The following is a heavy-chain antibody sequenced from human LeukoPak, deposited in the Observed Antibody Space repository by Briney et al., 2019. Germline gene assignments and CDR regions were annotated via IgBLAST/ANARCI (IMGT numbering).Heavy chain of an antibody. J-gene: IGHJ4*02. CDR2: IIPIFGTA. CDR1: GGTFSSYA. CDR3: ASQVEGFGYNYFFGDY. V-gene: IGHV1-69*01. Sequence: GASVKVSCKASGGTFSSYAISWVRQAPGQGLEWMGGIIPIFGTANYAQKFQGRVTITADESTSTAYMELSSLRSEDTAVYYCASQVEGFGYNYFFGDYWGQGTLVTVSS. D-gene: IGHD5-24*01.